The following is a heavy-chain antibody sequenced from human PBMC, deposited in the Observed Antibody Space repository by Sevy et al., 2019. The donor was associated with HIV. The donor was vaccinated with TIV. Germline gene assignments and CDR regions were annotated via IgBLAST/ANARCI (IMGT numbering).Heavy chain of an antibody. Sequence: GESLKISCKGSGYSFTSYWIGWVRQMPGKGLEWMGIIYPGDSDTRYSPSFQGQVTISADKSISTAYLQWSSLKASDTAMYYCARRWYGYHGNNWFDPWGQGTLVTVSS. D-gene: IGHD5-12*01. CDR1: GYSFTSYW. CDR2: IYPGDSDT. V-gene: IGHV5-51*01. CDR3: ARRWYGYHGNNWFDP. J-gene: IGHJ5*02.